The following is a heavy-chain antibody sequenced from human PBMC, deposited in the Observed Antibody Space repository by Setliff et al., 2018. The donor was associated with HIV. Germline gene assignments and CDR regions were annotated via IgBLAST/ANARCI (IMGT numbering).Heavy chain of an antibody. Sequence: GGSLRLSCAGSGFTFNNYWIIWVRQAPGKGLEWVVNINQDGSHKYYVDSVKGRFTISRDNAKNSLYLQMDSLRVEDTAVYYCAKDRDYGDNLLLLNWFDPWGQGTLVTVSS. CDR2: INQDGSHK. CDR1: GFTFNNYW. CDR3: AKDRDYGDNLLLLNWFDP. J-gene: IGHJ5*02. V-gene: IGHV3-7*01. D-gene: IGHD4-17*01.